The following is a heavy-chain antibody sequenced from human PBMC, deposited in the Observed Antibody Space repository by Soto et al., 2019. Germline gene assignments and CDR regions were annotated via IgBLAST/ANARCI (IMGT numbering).Heavy chain of an antibody. J-gene: IGHJ3*02. CDR3: ARDRSTMIVVAHDAFDI. V-gene: IGHV1-3*01. CDR1: GYTFTSYA. D-gene: IGHD3-22*01. CDR2: INAGNGNT. Sequence: QVQLVQSGAEVKKPGASVKVSCKASGYTFTSYAMHWVRQAPGQRLEWMGWINAGNGNTKYSQKFQGRVTITRDTSASTAYMELSSLRSEDTVVYYCARDRSTMIVVAHDAFDIWGQGTMVTVSS.